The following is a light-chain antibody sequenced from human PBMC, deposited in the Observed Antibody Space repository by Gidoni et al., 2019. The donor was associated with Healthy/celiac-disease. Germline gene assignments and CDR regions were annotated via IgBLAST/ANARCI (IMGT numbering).Light chain of an antibody. V-gene: IGKV3-20*01. CDR3: QQYGSSPPEFT. CDR2: GAS. Sequence: EIVLTQSPGTLSLSPGERATLSCRASQSVRSSYLAWYQQKPGQAPRLLIYGASSRATGIPDRFSGSGSGTDFTLTISRLDPEDFAVYYCQQYGSSPPEFTFXQXTKLEIK. CDR1: QSVRSSY. J-gene: IGKJ2*01.